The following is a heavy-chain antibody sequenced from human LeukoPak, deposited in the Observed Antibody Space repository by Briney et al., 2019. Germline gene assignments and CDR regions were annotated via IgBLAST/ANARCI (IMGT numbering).Heavy chain of an antibody. D-gene: IGHD5-18*01. Sequence: GGSLRLSCAASGFTFDDYTMHWVRQAPGKGLEWVSLISWDGGSTYYADSVKGRFTISRDNSKNSLYLQMNSLRTEDTALYYCAKEWAGYSYGSDYFDYWGQGTLVTVSS. V-gene: IGHV3-43*01. CDR3: AKEWAGYSYGSDYFDY. CDR1: GFTFDDYT. J-gene: IGHJ4*02. CDR2: ISWDGGST.